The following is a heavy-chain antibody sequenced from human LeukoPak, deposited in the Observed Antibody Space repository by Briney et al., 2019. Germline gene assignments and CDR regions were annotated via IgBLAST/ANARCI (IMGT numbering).Heavy chain of an antibody. J-gene: IGHJ3*02. CDR2: ISMYSTYI. V-gene: IGHV3-21*06. Sequence: GGSLRLSCEASGFTLSSYWMTWVRQAPGKGLEWVSSISMYSTYIYYTDSVKGRFTISRDNAKNSLYLQMNSLRAEDTAVYYCARERTKGGSDAFDIWGQGTMVTVSS. CDR3: ARERTKGGSDAFDI. CDR1: GFTLSSYW. D-gene: IGHD1-1*01.